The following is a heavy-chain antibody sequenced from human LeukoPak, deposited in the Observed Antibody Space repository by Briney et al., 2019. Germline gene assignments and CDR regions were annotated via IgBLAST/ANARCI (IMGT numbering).Heavy chain of an antibody. D-gene: IGHD1-26*01. CDR2: IYSGGST. V-gene: IGHV3-66*01. Sequence: LSGGSLRLSCAASGFTVSSNYMSWVRQAPGKGLEWVSVIYSGGSTYYADSVKGRFTISRDNSKNTLYLQMNSLRAEDTAVYYCASSGYAPPQGVGATTLDYWGQGTLVTVSS. CDR3: ASSGYAPPQGVGATTLDY. J-gene: IGHJ4*02. CDR1: GFTVSSNY.